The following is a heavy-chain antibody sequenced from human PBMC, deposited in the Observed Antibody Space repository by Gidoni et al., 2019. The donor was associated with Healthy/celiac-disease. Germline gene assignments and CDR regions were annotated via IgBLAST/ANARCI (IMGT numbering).Heavy chain of an antibody. D-gene: IGHD3-10*01. J-gene: IGHJ4*02. CDR1: GSTFTSYY. V-gene: IGHV1-46*01. CDR2: INPSGGST. CDR3: AVSSGSYYTPWY. Sequence: QVQLVQSGAEVKKPGASVKVSCKSSGSTFTSYYMHWVRQAPGQGLEWMGIINPSGGSTSYAQKFQGRVTMTRDTSTSTVYMELSSLRSEDTAVYYCAVSSGSYYTPWYWGQGTLVTVSS.